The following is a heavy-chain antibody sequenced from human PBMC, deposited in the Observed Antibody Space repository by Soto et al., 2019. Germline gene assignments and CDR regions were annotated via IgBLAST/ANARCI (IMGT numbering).Heavy chain of an antibody. CDR3: ATWTLPLSWSWLQSAAGKFDY. CDR2: ISSDGNNK. Sequence: QVHLVESGGGVVQPGRSLRVSCTASEFSFNNYAVHWVRQAPGEGLEWVALISSDGNNKYYPDSVKGRFTISRDHSNNPVYLQMPSLRLDDTAVYYCATWTLPLSWSWLQSAAGKFDYWGQGTLVTVSS. CDR1: EFSFNNYA. D-gene: IGHD3-10*01. J-gene: IGHJ4*02. V-gene: IGHV3-30-3*01.